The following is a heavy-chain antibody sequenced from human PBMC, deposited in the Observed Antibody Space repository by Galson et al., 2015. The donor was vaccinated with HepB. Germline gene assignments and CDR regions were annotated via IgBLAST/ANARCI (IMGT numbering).Heavy chain of an antibody. CDR2: IHHSGST. V-gene: IGHV4-34*01. J-gene: IGHJ6*02. CDR1: GGSLSDYY. Sequence: ETLSLTCTVSGGSLSDYYWTWIRRPPGKGLEWIGEIHHSGSTNYNPSLKSRVTISLDTSKNQFSLRLTSVTAADTAIYYCARDIVVVPGAISSYYGLDVWGQGTTVTVSS. D-gene: IGHD2-2*02. CDR3: ARDIVVVPGAISSYYGLDV.